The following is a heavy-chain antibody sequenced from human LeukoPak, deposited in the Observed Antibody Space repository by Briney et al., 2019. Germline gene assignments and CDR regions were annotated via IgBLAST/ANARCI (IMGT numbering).Heavy chain of an antibody. J-gene: IGHJ4*02. CDR3: ARRIRAAGYY. V-gene: IGHV4-30-4*01. Sequence: SETLSLTCNVSGGSISSGDYFWNWIRQPPGKGLEWLSYIHYTGSTYYNPSLQSRVTVSVDTSKNQFSLKLTSVTAADTAVYYCARRIRAAGYYWGQGTLVTVFS. CDR1: GGSISSGDYF. D-gene: IGHD6-13*01. CDR2: IHYTGST.